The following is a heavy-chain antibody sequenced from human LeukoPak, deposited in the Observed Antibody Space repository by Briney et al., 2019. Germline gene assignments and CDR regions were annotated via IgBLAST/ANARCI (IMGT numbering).Heavy chain of an antibody. Sequence: GGSLRLSCAASGFTFSSYAMHWVRQAPGKGLEWVAVISYDGSNKYYADSVKGRFTISRDNSKNTLYLQMNSLRAEDTAVYYCARDDYGDYGNWFDPRGQGTLVTVSS. J-gene: IGHJ5*02. CDR2: ISYDGSNK. CDR3: ARDDYGDYGNWFDP. CDR1: GFTFSSYA. D-gene: IGHD4-17*01. V-gene: IGHV3-30-3*01.